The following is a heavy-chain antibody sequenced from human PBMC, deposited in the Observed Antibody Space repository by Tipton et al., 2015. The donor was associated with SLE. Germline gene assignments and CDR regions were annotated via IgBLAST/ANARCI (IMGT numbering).Heavy chain of an antibody. CDR2: TYYRSKWYY. D-gene: IGHD1-26*01. CDR1: GDSVSSNSAA. J-gene: IGHJ4*02. Sequence: GLVKPSQTFSLTCAISGDSVSSNSAAWNWIRQSPSRGPEWLGRTYYRSKWYYDYAESVKSRMTINADTSKNQFSLQLNSVTPEDTAVYYCSRGRNSGFDLWGQGTLVTVSS. V-gene: IGHV6-1*01. CDR3: SRGRNSGFDL.